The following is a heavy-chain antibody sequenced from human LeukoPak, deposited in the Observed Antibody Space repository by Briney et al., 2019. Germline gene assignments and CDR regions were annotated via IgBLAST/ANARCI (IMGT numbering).Heavy chain of an antibody. CDR2: ISAYNGNT. D-gene: IGHD3-16*02. V-gene: IGHV1-18*01. CDR3: ARRLHYDYVWGSYRYAFDI. Sequence: ASVKVSCKASGYTFTSYGISWVRQAPGQGLEWMGWISAYNGNTNYAQKLQGRVTMTTDTSTSTAYMELRSLRSDDTAVYYCARRLHYDYVWGSYRYAFDIWGQGTMVTVSS. J-gene: IGHJ3*02. CDR1: GYTFTSYG.